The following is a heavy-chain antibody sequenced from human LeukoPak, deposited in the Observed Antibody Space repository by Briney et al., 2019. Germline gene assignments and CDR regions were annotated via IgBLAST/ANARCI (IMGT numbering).Heavy chain of an antibody. CDR3: AKDSTWYYYDTGDI. V-gene: IGHV3-7*03. CDR1: GFTFSSYW. J-gene: IGHJ3*02. CDR2: IKQDGSEK. D-gene: IGHD3-22*01. Sequence: GGSLRLSCAASGFTFSSYWMSWVRQAPGKGLEWVANIKQDGSEKYYVDSVKGRFTISRDNAKNTLYLQMNSLRAEDTAVYYCAKDSTWYYYDTGDIWGQGTMVTVSS.